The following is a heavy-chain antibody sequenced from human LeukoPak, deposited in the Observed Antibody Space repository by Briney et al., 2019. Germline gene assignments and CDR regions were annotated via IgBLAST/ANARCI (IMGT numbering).Heavy chain of an antibody. D-gene: IGHD3-22*01. CDR3: ARPHDSSGYYRPFDY. Sequence: PGGSLRLSCAVSGFTLSSNSWSWVRQAPGKGLEWVSTISITGTLYYADSVRGRFTISRDNAKNSLYLQMNSLRAEDTAVYYCARPHDSSGYYRPFDYWGQGTLVTVSS. V-gene: IGHV3-21*01. CDR1: GFTLSSNS. CDR2: ISITGTL. J-gene: IGHJ4*02.